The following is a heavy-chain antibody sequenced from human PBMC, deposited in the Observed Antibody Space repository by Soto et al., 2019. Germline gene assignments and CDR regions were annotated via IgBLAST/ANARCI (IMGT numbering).Heavy chain of an antibody. CDR2: INPSGGST. V-gene: IGHV1-46*01. CDR1: GYTFPSYY. Sequence: ASVKVSCKASGYTFPSYYMHWVRQAPGQGLEWKGIINPSGGSTSYAQKFQGRVTMTRDTSTITVYMELSSLRSEDTAVYYCAIDRIAAAKGDYWGQGTLVTVSS. J-gene: IGHJ4*02. CDR3: AIDRIAAAKGDY. D-gene: IGHD6-13*01.